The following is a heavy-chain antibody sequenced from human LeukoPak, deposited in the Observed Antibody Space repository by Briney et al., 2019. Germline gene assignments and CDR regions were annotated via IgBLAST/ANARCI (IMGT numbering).Heavy chain of an antibody. V-gene: IGHV4-39*01. D-gene: IGHD1-26*01. CDR3: ARHTPATVGIYFDY. CDR2: IHYSGRT. J-gene: IGHJ4*02. CDR1: GGSISSNTYY. Sequence: SETLSLTCTVSGGSISSNTYYWGWIRQTPEKGLDWIGSIHYSGRTLYIPSLDSRVTISVDTSTHQFSLRLTSVTGADTAVYYCARHTPATVGIYFDYWGQGTLVTVSS.